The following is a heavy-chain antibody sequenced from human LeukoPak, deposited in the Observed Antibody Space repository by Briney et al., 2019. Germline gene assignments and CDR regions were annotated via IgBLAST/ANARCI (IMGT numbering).Heavy chain of an antibody. CDR1: GVSVSSYH. D-gene: IGHD3-10*01. CDR2: MYYSGDT. CDR3: ARWGSGSLYNLDY. J-gene: IGHJ4*02. V-gene: IGHV4-59*08. Sequence: SETLSLTCTVSGVSVSSYHWSWIRQPPGKVREWIAYMYYSGDTNYSPSLKSRLTMSLDTSKNQFSLKLTSVTAADTAVYYCARWGSGSLYNLDYWGQGILVTVSS.